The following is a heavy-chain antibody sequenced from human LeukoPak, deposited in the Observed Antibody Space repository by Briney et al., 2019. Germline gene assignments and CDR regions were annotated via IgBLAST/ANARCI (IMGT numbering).Heavy chain of an antibody. V-gene: IGHV1-2*02. CDR2: INPNSGGT. CDR1: GYTFTGYY. CDR3: ARATSYYDILTGRSRVFDY. D-gene: IGHD3-9*01. J-gene: IGHJ4*02. Sequence: ASVKVSCKASGYTFTGYYMHGVRQAPGQGLEWMGWINPNSGGTNYAQKFQGRVTMTRDTSISTAYMELSRLRSDDTAVYYCARATSYYDILTGRSRVFDYWGQGTLVTVSS.